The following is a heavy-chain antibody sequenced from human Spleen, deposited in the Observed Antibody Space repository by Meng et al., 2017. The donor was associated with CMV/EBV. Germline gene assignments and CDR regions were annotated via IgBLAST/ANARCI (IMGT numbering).Heavy chain of an antibody. V-gene: IGHV3-30*04. J-gene: IGHJ4*02. CDR1: GFTFSSYA. CDR3: ARDKNVVTEIFDY. Sequence: GGSLRLSCAASGFTFSSYAMHWVRQAPGKGLEWVAVISYDGSNKYYADSVKGRFTISRDNSKNTLYLQMNSLRAEDTAVYYCARDKNVVTEIFDYWGQGTLVTVSS. D-gene: IGHD4-23*01. CDR2: ISYDGSNK.